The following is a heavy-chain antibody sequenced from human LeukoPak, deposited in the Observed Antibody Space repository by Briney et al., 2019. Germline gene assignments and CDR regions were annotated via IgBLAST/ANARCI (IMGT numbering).Heavy chain of an antibody. D-gene: IGHD6-13*01. V-gene: IGHV4-39*02. Sequence: PSETLSLTCTVSGGSISSSSYYWGWIRQPPGKGLEWIGSIYYSGSTYYNPSLKSRVTISVDTSKNQFSLKLSSVTAADTAVYYGPRDSRVNYFDYWGQGTLVTVSS. CDR2: IYYSGST. CDR3: PRDSRVNYFDY. CDR1: GGSISSSSYY. J-gene: IGHJ4*02.